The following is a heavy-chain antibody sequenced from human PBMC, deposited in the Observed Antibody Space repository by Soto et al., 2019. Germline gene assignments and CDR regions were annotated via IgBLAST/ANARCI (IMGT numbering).Heavy chain of an antibody. D-gene: IGHD3-9*01. Sequence: PSETLSLTCTVSGGSISSYYWSLIRQPPGKGLEWIGYIYYSGSTNYNPSLKSRVTISVDTSKNQFSLKLSSVTAADTAVYYCARDRRSYFDWLTDYYYYMDVWGKGTTVTVSS. CDR1: GGSISSYY. CDR2: IYYSGST. V-gene: IGHV4-59*01. CDR3: ARDRRSYFDWLTDYYYYMDV. J-gene: IGHJ6*03.